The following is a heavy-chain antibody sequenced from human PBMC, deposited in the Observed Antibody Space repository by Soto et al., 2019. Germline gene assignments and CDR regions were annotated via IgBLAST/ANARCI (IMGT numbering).Heavy chain of an antibody. CDR2: IRQGGNEK. Sequence: EVQLVESGGGLVQPGGSLRLSCTASGFMFSTYLMSWVRQAPGKGLEWVANIRQGGNEKFYVDSVKGRFTISRDNAKKSLYLHMNSLRAEYTAVYYCVGALTYEVPYYYYGMDVWGQGTTVTVSS. CDR1: GFMFSTYL. D-gene: IGHD3-16*01. CDR3: VGALTYEVPYYYYGMDV. V-gene: IGHV3-7*01. J-gene: IGHJ6*02.